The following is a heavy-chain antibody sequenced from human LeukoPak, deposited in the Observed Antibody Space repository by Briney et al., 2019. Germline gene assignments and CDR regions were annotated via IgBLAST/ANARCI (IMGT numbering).Heavy chain of an antibody. Sequence: PGGSLRLSCAASGFTFSSYSMYWVRQAPGRGLEWVSSISSSSSYIYYADSVKGRFTISRDNAKNSLYLQMNSLRAEDTAVYYCARVMRYYFDYWGQGTLVTVSS. V-gene: IGHV3-21*01. D-gene: IGHD2-8*01. CDR2: ISSSSSYI. CDR1: GFTFSSYS. CDR3: ARVMRYYFDY. J-gene: IGHJ4*02.